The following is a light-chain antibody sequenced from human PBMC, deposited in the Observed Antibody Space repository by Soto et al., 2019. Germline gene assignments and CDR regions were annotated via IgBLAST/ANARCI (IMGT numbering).Light chain of an antibody. CDR1: QTISSW. Sequence: DIQMTQSPSTLSASVGDRVTITCRASQTISSWLAWYQQKPGKAPKLLIFDASILESGVPSRFSGSGSGTDFTLSISSQQPDDFGTYYCQQYNDYSYTFGQGTKLEIK. CDR2: DAS. V-gene: IGKV1-5*01. J-gene: IGKJ2*01. CDR3: QQYNDYSYT.